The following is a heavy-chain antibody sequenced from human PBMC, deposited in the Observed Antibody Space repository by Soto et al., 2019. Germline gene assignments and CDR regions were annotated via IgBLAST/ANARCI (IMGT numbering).Heavy chain of an antibody. CDR1: GYTFTNYG. D-gene: IGHD3-10*01. J-gene: IGHJ4*02. V-gene: IGHV1-18*01. CDR3: ARRGVLPDY. Sequence: VKVSCKTSGYTFTNYGISWVRQAPGQGLEWMGWISADNGNTNYARNLQGRVTMTTDTSTGTSYMVLRSLTSDDTAVYYCARRGVLPDYWGQGTLVTVSS. CDR2: ISADNGNT.